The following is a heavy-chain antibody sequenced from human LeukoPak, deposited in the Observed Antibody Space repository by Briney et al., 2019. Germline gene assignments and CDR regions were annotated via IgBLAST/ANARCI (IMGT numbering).Heavy chain of an antibody. CDR2: IYHSGST. J-gene: IGHJ6*02. CDR1: GGSISSSNW. CDR3: ARDILLGYCSGGSCYSIYYYYGMDV. D-gene: IGHD2-15*01. Sequence: SETLSLTCVVSGGSISSSNWWSWVRQPPGKGLEWIGEIYHSGSTNYNPSLKSRVTISVDKSKNQFSLKLSSVTAADTAVYYCARDILLGYCSGGSCYSIYYYYGMDVWGQGTTVTVSS. V-gene: IGHV4-4*02.